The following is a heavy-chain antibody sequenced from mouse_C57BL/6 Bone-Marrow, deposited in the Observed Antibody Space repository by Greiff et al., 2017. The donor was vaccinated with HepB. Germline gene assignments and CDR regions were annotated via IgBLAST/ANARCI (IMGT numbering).Heavy chain of an antibody. J-gene: IGHJ3*01. D-gene: IGHD1-1*02. CDR2: IWGVGST. CDR1: GFSFTSYG. CDR3: ATLWDTWFAY. V-gene: IGHV2-6*01. Sequence: VQLQQSGPGLVAPSQSLSITCTVSGFSFTSYGVDWVRQSPGKGLEWLGVIWGVGSTNYNSALKSRLSISKDNSKSQVFLKMNSLQTDDTAMYYCATLWDTWFAYWGQGTLVTVSA.